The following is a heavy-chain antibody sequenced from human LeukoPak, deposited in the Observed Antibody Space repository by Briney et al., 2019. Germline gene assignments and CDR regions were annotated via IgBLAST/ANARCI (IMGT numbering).Heavy chain of an antibody. CDR3: AKGGWSSSLYGAFDY. D-gene: IGHD6-13*01. CDR1: GYSFTSFW. CDR2: IYPADSDT. V-gene: IGHV5-51*01. Sequence: GESLKISCKGSGYSFTSFWIGWVRQMPGKGLEWMGIIYPADSDTRYSPSFQGQVTISAVKSISTAYLQWSSLKASDTAMYYCAKGGWSSSLYGAFDYWGQGTLVTVSS. J-gene: IGHJ4*02.